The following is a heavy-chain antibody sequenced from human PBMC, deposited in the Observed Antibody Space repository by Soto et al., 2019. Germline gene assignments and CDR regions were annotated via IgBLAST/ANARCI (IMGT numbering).Heavy chain of an antibody. CDR3: ARDKVGGSAPLLYYFDY. D-gene: IGHD2-15*01. CDR2: IIPILGIA. V-gene: IGHV1-69*04. J-gene: IGHJ4*02. CDR1: GGTFSSYT. Sequence: SVKVSCKASGGTFSSYTISWVRQAPGQGLEWMGRIIPILGIANYAQKFQGRVTITADKSTSTAYMELSSLRSEDTAVYYCARDKVGGSAPLLYYFDYWGQGTLVTVSS.